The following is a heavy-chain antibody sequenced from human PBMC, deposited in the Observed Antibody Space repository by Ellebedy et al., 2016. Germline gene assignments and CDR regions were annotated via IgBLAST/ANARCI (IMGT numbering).Heavy chain of an antibody. V-gene: IGHV5-51*01. CDR3: AISSVYYYYFPY. D-gene: IGHD3-22*01. CDR1: GYSFTSYW. Sequence: GGSPRLSCKGSGYSFTSYWIGWVRQMPGKGLEWMGIIYPGDSDTRYSPSFQGQVTISADQSISSDYLQWSSLKASDTAMYYCAISSVYYYYFPYWGQGTLVTVSS. CDR2: IYPGDSDT. J-gene: IGHJ4*02.